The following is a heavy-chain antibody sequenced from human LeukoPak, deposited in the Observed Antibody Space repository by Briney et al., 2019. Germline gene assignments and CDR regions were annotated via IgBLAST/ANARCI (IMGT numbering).Heavy chain of an antibody. J-gene: IGHJ4*02. CDR1: KFTFNNYA. Sequence: GGSLRLSCLASKFTFNNYAMTWVRQAPGKGLEWVSHINWNGVITRYPDSVRGRFTISRDNAKNSLYLQLNSLRAEDTAFYYCAGGAAGQRGFDYWAQGTLVPVPS. CDR2: INWNGVIT. D-gene: IGHD6-13*01. V-gene: IGHV3-20*04. CDR3: AGGAAGQRGFDY.